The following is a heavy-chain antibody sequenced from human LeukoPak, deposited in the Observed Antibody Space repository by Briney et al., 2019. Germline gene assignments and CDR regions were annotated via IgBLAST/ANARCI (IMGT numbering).Heavy chain of an antibody. CDR3: ARHSLAYCSGGSCDGVDY. J-gene: IGHJ4*02. D-gene: IGHD2-15*01. Sequence: SETLSLTCTVSGGSLSSSSYYWGWIRQPPGKGLEWIGSIYYSGSTYYNPSLKSRVTISVDTSKNQFSLKLSSVTAADTAVYYCARHSLAYCSGGSCDGVDYWGQGTLVTVPS. CDR2: IYYSGST. V-gene: IGHV4-39*01. CDR1: GGSLSSSSYY.